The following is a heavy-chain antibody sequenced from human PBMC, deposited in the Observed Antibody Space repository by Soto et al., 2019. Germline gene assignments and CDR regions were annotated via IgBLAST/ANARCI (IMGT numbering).Heavy chain of an antibody. CDR3: ARAGYSSGWYLS. CDR2: IYYSGST. D-gene: IGHD6-19*01. CDR1: GDSSSSDY. V-gene: IGHV4-59*01. J-gene: IGHJ4*02. Sequence: PSETLSLTCSVSGDSSSSDYWSWIRQPPGKGLEWIGYIYYSGSTNYNPSLKSRVTISVDTSKNQFSLKLSSVTAADTAVYYCARAGYSSGWYLSWGQGTLVTVSS.